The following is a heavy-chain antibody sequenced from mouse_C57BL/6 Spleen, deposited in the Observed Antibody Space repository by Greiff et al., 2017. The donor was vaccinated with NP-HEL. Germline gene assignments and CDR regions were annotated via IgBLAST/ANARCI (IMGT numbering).Heavy chain of an antibody. CDR3: ARENYGSSSRYFDV. D-gene: IGHD1-1*01. J-gene: IGHJ1*03. CDR1: GYTFTSYW. CDR2: IDPSDSET. Sequence: QVQLQQPGAELVRPGSSVKLSCKASGYTFTSYWMHWVKQRPIQGLEWIGNIDPSDSETHYNQKFKDKATLTVDKSSSTAYMQLSSLTSEDSAVYYCARENYGSSSRYFDVWGTGTTVTVSS. V-gene: IGHV1-52*01.